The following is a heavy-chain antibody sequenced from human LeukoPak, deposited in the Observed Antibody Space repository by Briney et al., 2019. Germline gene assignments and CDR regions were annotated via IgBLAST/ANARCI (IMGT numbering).Heavy chain of an antibody. CDR2: ISGSGGST. CDR1: GFTFSSYA. CDR3: AKDRPGFGELNYYFDY. D-gene: IGHD3-10*01. V-gene: IGHV3-23*01. J-gene: IGHJ4*02. Sequence: PGGSLRLSCAASGFTFSSYAMSWVRQAPGKGLEWVSAISGSGGSTYYADSVKGRFTISSDNSKNTLHLQMNSLSAEATAVYYGAKDRPGFGELNYYFDYWGQGTLVTVSS.